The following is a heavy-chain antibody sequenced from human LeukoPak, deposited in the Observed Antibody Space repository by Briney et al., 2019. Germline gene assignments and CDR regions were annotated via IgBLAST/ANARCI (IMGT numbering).Heavy chain of an antibody. J-gene: IGHJ2*01. CDR1: AGSISSYY. CDR3: ASLDGSGSLWYFDL. D-gene: IGHD3-10*01. Sequence: SETLSLTCTVSAGSISSYYWGWIRQPPGQGLEWIGSIYHSGSNYDNPSLKSRVTISVDTSKNQFCLKLSSVTAEDTAVYYCASLDGSGSLWYFDLWGRGTLVTVSS. CDR2: IYHSGSN. V-gene: IGHV4-38-2*02.